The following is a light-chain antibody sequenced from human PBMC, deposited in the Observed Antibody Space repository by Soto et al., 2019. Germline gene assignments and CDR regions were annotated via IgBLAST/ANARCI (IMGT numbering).Light chain of an antibody. CDR2: KAS. J-gene: IGKJ3*01. Sequence: DIQMTQSPSTLSASVGDRVTITCRASQSISSWLAWYQQKPGKAPKLLIYKASSLESGVPSRFSGSGSGTELPLTISSLQPDDFATYSCQQSFTLGPGTKVDI. CDR1: QSISSW. V-gene: IGKV1-5*03. CDR3: QQSFT.